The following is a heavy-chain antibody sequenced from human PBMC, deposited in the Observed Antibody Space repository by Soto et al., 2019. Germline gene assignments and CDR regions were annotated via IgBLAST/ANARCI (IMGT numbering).Heavy chain of an antibody. CDR3: ASGDYYGSGREDWFDP. V-gene: IGHV4-39*01. CDR2: IYYSGST. CDR1: GGSISSSSYY. Sequence: SEALSLTCTVSGGSISSSSYYWGWIRQPPGKGLEWIGSIYYSGSTYYNPSLKSRVTISVDTSKNQFSLKLSSVTAADTAVYYCASGDYYGSGREDWFDPWGQGTLVTVSS. D-gene: IGHD3-10*01. J-gene: IGHJ5*02.